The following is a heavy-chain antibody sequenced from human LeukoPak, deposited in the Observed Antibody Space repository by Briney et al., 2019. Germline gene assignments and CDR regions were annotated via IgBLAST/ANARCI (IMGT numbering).Heavy chain of an antibody. CDR2: IYHSGST. CDR3: ARGRYCSSTSCYSGDYFDY. Sequence: SETLSLTCTVSGGSISSGGYYWSWIRQPPGKGLEWIGYIYHSGSTYYNPSLKSRVTISVDRSKNQFSLKLSSVTAADTAVYYCARGRYCSSTSCYSGDYFDYWGQGTLVTVSS. V-gene: IGHV4-30-2*01. J-gene: IGHJ4*02. CDR1: GGSISSGGYY. D-gene: IGHD2-2*01.